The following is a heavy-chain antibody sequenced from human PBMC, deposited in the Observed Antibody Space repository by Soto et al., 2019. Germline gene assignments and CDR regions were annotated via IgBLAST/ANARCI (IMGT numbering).Heavy chain of an antibody. J-gene: IGHJ3*02. V-gene: IGHV3-30-3*01. CDR1: GFTFSSYA. CDR2: ISYDGSNK. Sequence: QVQLVESGGGVVQPGRSLRLSCAASGFTFSSYAMHWVRQAPGKGLEWVAVISYDGSNKYYADSVKGRFTISRDNSKNTLYLQMNSLRAEDTAVYYCARDLNYYDSSGYFLGLPRPRGDAFDIWGQGTMVTVSS. D-gene: IGHD3-22*01. CDR3: ARDLNYYDSSGYFLGLPRPRGDAFDI.